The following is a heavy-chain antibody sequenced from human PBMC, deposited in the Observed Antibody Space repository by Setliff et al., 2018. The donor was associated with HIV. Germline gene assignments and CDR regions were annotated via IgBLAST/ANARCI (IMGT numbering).Heavy chain of an antibody. CDR2: ISSSSRSK. J-gene: IGHJ4*02. CDR1: GFTFSTYS. D-gene: IGHD4-17*01. V-gene: IGHV3-21*01. CDR3: ARDRDYGDYLPDY. Sequence: GFLRLSCVASGFTFSTYSMNWVRQAPGKGLEWVSAISSSSRSKYYADSVKGRFTISRDNSKNTLYLQMNSLRAEATAVYYCARDRDYGDYLPDYWGQGTLVTVSS.